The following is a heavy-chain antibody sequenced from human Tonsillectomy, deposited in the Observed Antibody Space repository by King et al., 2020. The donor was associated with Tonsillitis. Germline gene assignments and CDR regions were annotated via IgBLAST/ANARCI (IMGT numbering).Heavy chain of an antibody. Sequence: LQLQESGPGLVKPSETLSLTCSVSGGAISNYYWNWVRQSPGTGLEWNGYIYYSGSTNYNPSLKIRVTISVDTSKNQFSLKLSSVTAADTDVYYCARGGDYYDSSGYYYVPPDYWGQGTLVTVSS. CDR1: GGAISNYY. D-gene: IGHD3-22*01. V-gene: IGHV4-59*01. J-gene: IGHJ4*02. CDR2: IYYSGST. CDR3: ARGGDYYDSSGYYYVPPDY.